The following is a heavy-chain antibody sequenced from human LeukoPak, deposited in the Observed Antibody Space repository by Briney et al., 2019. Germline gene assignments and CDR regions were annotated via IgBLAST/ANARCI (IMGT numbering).Heavy chain of an antibody. CDR1: GFTFSTYW. D-gene: IGHD1-26*01. V-gene: IGHV3-7*01. Sequence: PGGSLRLSCAASGFTFSTYWMAWVRQAPGKGLEWVANIKGDESARHQADSVKGRFTISRDNTQNSVYLQMSSLRGEDTAVYYCARDVVGSLDYWGQGTLVTFSS. CDR2: IKGDESAR. J-gene: IGHJ4*02. CDR3: ARDVVGSLDY.